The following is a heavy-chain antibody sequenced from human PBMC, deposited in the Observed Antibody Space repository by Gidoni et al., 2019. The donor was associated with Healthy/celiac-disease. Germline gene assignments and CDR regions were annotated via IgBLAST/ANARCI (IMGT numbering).Heavy chain of an antibody. CDR3: ASSVGYCSGGSCYSGWFDY. CDR2: INAGNGNT. J-gene: IGHJ4*02. D-gene: IGHD2-15*01. CDR1: GYPFTRYA. Sequence: QVPLVQSGAAVKKPGASVKASCKASGYPFTRYAMLWVRQAPGQRLAWMGWINAGNGNTKYSQKFQGSVTITRDTSASTAYMELSSLRSEGTAVYYCASSVGYCSGGSCYSGWFDYWGQGTLVTVSS. V-gene: IGHV1-3*01.